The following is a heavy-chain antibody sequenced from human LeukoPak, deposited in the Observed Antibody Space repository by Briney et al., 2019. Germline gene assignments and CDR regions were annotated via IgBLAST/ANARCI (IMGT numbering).Heavy chain of an antibody. CDR3: ARVLIAARPGEFRYYGMDV. V-gene: IGHV3-7*01. CDR2: IKQDGSEK. CDR1: GFTFSSYW. J-gene: IGHJ6*02. Sequence: GGSLRLSCAASGFTFSSYWMSWVRQAPGKGLEWVANIKQDGSEKYYVDSVKGRFTISRDNAKNSLYLQMNSLRAEDTAVYYCARVLIAARPGEFRYYGMDVWGQVTTVTVSS. D-gene: IGHD6-6*01.